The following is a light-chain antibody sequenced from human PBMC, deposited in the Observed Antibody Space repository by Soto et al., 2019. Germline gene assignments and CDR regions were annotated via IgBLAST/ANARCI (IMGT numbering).Light chain of an antibody. CDR2: GAT. CDR1: ESVSDY. V-gene: IGKV3-20*01. J-gene: IGKJ5*01. Sequence: EIVLTQSPGALSLSPGERATLSCWASESVSDYLAWYQQKPGLAPRLLIHGATKRTSGTPDRFSGTGSGTALTLAISRLEPEDFAVYYCQQYVTSPAITFGQGTRLEIK. CDR3: QQYVTSPAIT.